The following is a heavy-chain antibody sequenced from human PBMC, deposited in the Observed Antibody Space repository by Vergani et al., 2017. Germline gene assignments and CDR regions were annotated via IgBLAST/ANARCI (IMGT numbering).Heavy chain of an antibody. Sequence: QVQLVQSGAEVKKPGSSVKVSCKASGGTFSSYPISWVRQAPGQGLEWMGGSIPVFGTANNAQKFQGRVTITADASTSTAYMELSSLTAGDTAVYYCAATFRWLQGNDAFDIWGQGTMVTVSS. CDR3: AATFRWLQGNDAFDI. J-gene: IGHJ3*02. CDR1: GGTFSSYP. CDR2: SIPVFGTA. V-gene: IGHV1-69*01. D-gene: IGHD5-24*01.